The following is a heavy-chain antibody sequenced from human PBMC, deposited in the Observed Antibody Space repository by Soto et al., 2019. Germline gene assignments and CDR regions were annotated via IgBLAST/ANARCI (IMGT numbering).Heavy chain of an antibody. V-gene: IGHV3-30-3*01. D-gene: IGHD6-13*01. CDR1: GFTFSSYA. CDR3: ARPRYSSSWYGYYYYGMDV. J-gene: IGHJ6*02. CDR2: ISYDGSNK. Sequence: QVQLVESGGGVVQPGRSLRLSCAASGFTFSSYAMHWVRQAPGKGLEWVAVISYDGSNKYYEDSVKGRFTISRDNSKNTLYLQMNSLRAEDTAVYYCARPRYSSSWYGYYYYGMDVWGQGTTVTVSS.